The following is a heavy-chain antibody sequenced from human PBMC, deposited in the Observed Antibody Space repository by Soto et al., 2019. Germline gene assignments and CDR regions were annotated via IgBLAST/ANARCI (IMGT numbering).Heavy chain of an antibody. Sequence: GGSLRLSCAASGFTFSSYSMNWVRQAPGKGLEWVSYISSSSSTIYYADSVKGRFTISRDNAKNSLYLQMNSLRAEDTAVYYCARDDLGYCTNGVCYDWFDPWGQGTLVTVSS. V-gene: IGHV3-48*01. J-gene: IGHJ5*02. CDR1: GFTFSSYS. CDR3: ARDDLGYCTNGVCYDWFDP. D-gene: IGHD2-8*01. CDR2: ISSSSSTI.